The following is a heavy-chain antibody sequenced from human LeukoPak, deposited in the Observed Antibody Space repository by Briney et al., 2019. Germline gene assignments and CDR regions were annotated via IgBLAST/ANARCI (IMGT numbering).Heavy chain of an antibody. D-gene: IGHD1-7*01. CDR2: IKQDGSEK. J-gene: IGHJ5*02. CDR3: ARVINNWNYGGSWFDP. V-gene: IGHV3-7*01. Sequence: GGSLRLSCAASGFTFSSYWMSWVRQAPGKGLEWVANIKQDGSEKYYVDSVKGRFTISRDNAKNSLYLQMNSLGAEDTAVYYCARVINNWNYGGSWFDPWGQGTLVTVSS. CDR1: GFTFSSYW.